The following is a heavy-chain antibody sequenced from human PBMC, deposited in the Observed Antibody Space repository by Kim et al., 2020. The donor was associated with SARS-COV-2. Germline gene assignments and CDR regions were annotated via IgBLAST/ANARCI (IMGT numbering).Heavy chain of an antibody. V-gene: IGHV4-59*01. CDR2: SGST. J-gene: IGHJ4*02. Sequence: SGSTNYNPFLQNRVTISLDTSKNQFSLKLSSVTAADTAVFYCVRSFKGADWSQGILVTVSS. CDR3: VRSFKGAD.